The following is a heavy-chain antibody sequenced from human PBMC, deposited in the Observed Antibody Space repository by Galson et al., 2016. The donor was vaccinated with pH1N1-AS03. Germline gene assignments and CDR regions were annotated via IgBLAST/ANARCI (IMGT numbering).Heavy chain of an antibody. J-gene: IGHJ6*02. V-gene: IGHV1-18*01. D-gene: IGHD3-10*01. CDR1: GYAFTTYG. CDR3: ARGGAVRGLLNYFHYYGLDV. CDR2: ISTYDGKT. Sequence: SVKVSCKAFGYAFTTYGISWVRQAPGHGLEWMGWISTYDGKTNYAQKLQGRVSMTTDTSTNTAYLDLRSLTSGDTAVYYCARGGAVRGLLNYFHYYGLDVWGQGTTATVS.